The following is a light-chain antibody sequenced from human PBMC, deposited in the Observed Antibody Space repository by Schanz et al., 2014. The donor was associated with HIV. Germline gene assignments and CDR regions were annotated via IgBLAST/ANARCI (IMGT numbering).Light chain of an antibody. CDR1: QSVSSSY. Sequence: EIVMTQSPGTLSVSPGERTTLSCRASQSVSSSYLAWYQQKPGQAPRLLIYGASSRATGIPDRFSGSGSGTDFTLTISRLEPEDSAVYYCQQYVTSTRITFGGGTKVEIK. J-gene: IGKJ4*01. V-gene: IGKV3-20*01. CDR2: GAS. CDR3: QQYVTSTRIT.